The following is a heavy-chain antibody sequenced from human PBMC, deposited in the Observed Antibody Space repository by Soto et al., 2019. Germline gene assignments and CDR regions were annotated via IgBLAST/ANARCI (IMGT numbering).Heavy chain of an antibody. CDR3: ARLEGLATISYYFDF. J-gene: IGHJ4*02. CDR2: IYYSGST. V-gene: IGHV4-59*08. D-gene: IGHD3-9*01. CDR1: GGSISSYY. Sequence: SETLSLTCTVSGGSISSYYWSWIRQPPGKGLEWIGYIYYSGSTNYNPSLQSRVTISLDKSKNQFSLKLNSVTAADTAVYFCARLEGLATISYYFDFWGPGALVTVSS.